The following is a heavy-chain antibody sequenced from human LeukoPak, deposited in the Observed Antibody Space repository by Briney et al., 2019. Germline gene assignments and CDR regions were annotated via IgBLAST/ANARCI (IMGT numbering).Heavy chain of an antibody. Sequence: GASVKVSCKASGYTFTSYDINWVRQATGHGLEWMGWMNPNSGNTGYAQKFQGRVTMTRNTSISTAYMELSSLRSEDTAVYYCARGLTNIMITFGGVIDVWGQGTLVTVSS. J-gene: IGHJ5*02. V-gene: IGHV1-8*01. CDR2: MNPNSGNT. CDR1: GYTFTSYD. CDR3: ARGLTNIMITFGGVIDV. D-gene: IGHD3-16*01.